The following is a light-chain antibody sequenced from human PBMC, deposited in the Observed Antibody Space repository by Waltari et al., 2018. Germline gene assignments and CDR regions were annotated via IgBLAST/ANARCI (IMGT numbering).Light chain of an antibody. J-gene: IGKJ4*01. CDR3: QHYNNWPPLT. CDR1: KSVSIN. Sequence: EIVITQPPATLSVSSGERATLSCRASKSVSINLACYQQKPGQAPSLLIYGASTRTTAIPATFSGSGSSTEFTLTISSLQSGDFAVYYCQHYNNWPPLTFGGGTKVEIK. CDR2: GAS. V-gene: IGKV3-15*01.